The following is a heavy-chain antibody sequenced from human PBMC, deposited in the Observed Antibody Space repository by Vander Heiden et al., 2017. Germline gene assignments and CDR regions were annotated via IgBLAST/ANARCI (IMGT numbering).Heavy chain of an antibody. Sequence: QLVQSGPEVKKPGTSGKVSCKASGFTFPSSAVHWVRQTRGERLEWIGWIVVNSGHTDYAPTFQDRVTITRDMSLKTVYMELTTLSSEDTATYFCTADSSGIYSFPPYYHYYGMDVWGPGTTVAVSS. J-gene: IGHJ6*02. V-gene: IGHV1-58*01. CDR2: IVVNSGHT. D-gene: IGHD1-26*01. CDR1: GFTFPSSA. CDR3: TADSSGIYSFPPYYHYYGMDV.